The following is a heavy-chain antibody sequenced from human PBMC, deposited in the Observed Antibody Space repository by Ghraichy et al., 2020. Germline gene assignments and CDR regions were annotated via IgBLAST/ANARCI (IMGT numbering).Heavy chain of an antibody. Sequence: GGSLRLSCAASGFTFSSYGMHWVRQAPGKGLEWVAVIWYDGSNKYYADSVKGRFTISRDNSKNTLYLQMNSLRAEDTAVYYCARDWRRGSGWPDDYWGQGTLVTVSS. D-gene: IGHD6-19*01. CDR3: ARDWRRGSGWPDDY. CDR1: GFTFSSYG. J-gene: IGHJ4*02. CDR2: IWYDGSNK. V-gene: IGHV3-33*01.